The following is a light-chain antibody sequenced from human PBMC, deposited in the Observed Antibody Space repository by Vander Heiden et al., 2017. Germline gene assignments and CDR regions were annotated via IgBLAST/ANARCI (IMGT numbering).Light chain of an antibody. J-gene: IGLJ3*02. CDR1: SSDVGAYNY. Sequence: QSALTPPPSPSGSPGQSITISCTGTSSDVGAYNYVSWYQQHPGKAPKLVIYEVNKRPSGVPHRFSGSKSGNAASLTVSGLQAEDEADFYCSSYAGRYSWVFGGGTKLTVL. CDR3: SSYAGRYSWV. CDR2: EVN. V-gene: IGLV2-8*01.